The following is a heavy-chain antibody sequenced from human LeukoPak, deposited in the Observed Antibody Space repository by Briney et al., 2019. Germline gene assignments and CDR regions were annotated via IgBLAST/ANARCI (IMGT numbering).Heavy chain of an antibody. Sequence: GGSLRLSCAAPGFTFSSYSMSWVRQAPGKGLEWVSSISSSSSYIYYADSVKGRFTISRDNAKNSLYLQMNSLRAEDTAVYYCARGAAPDIVVVPAAPLAYYYYYMDVWGKGTTVTVSS. CDR2: ISSSSSYI. D-gene: IGHD2-2*01. V-gene: IGHV3-21*01. CDR1: GFTFSSYS. CDR3: ARGAAPDIVVVPAAPLAYYYYYMDV. J-gene: IGHJ6*03.